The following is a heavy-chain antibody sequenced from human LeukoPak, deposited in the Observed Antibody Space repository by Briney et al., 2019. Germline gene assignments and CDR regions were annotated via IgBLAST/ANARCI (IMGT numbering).Heavy chain of an antibody. CDR3: ARELAFYYDNSGSFDY. Sequence: GGSLRLSCAASGFTFSDHYMDWVRQAPGKGLEWVGRTRNKANSYTTEYAASVKGRFTIPRDDSQNSLYLQMNSLKTEDTAVYYCARELAFYYDNSGSFDYWGQGILVTVSS. D-gene: IGHD3-22*01. CDR1: GFTFSDHY. V-gene: IGHV3-72*01. J-gene: IGHJ4*02. CDR2: TRNKANSYTT.